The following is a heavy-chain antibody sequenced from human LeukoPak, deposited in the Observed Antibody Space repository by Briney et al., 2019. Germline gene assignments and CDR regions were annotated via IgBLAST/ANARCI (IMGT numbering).Heavy chain of an antibody. CDR3: ARGKGELRDRFDY. CDR2: INHSGST. CDR1: GGSFSGYY. J-gene: IGHJ4*02. D-gene: IGHD1-26*01. Sequence: PSETLPLTCAVYGGSFSGYYWSWIRQPPGKGLEWIGEINHSGSTNYNPSLKSRVTISVDTSKNQFSLKLSSVTAADTAVYYCARGKGELRDRFDYWGQGTLVTVSS. V-gene: IGHV4-34*01.